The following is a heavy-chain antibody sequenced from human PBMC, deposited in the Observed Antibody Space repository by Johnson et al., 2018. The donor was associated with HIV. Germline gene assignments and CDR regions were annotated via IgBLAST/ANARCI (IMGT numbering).Heavy chain of an antibody. CDR2: ISSDGSNK. CDR1: GFTFSSYA. J-gene: IGHJ3*02. Sequence: QVQLVESGGGVVQPGRSLRLSCAASGFTFSSYAMHWVRQAPGKGLEWVAVISSDGSNKYYADSVKGRFTISRDNSKNTLYLQMNSLRAEDKAVYYCARDSDSLYAFDIWGQGTMVTVSS. D-gene: IGHD3-22*01. V-gene: IGHV3-30-3*01. CDR3: ARDSDSLYAFDI.